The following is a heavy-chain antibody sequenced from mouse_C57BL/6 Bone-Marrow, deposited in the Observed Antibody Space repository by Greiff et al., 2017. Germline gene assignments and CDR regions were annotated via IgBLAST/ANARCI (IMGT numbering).Heavy chain of an antibody. V-gene: IGHV14-4*01. CDR3: TTRGRADY. CDR1: GFNIKDDY. J-gene: IGHJ2*01. CDR2: IDPENGDT. Sequence: EVQGVESGAELVRPGASVKLSCTASGFNIKDDYMHWVKQRPEQGLEWIGWIDPENGDTEYASKFQGKATITADTSSNTAYLQLSSLTSEDTAVYYCTTRGRADYWGQGTTLTVSS. D-gene: IGHD3-3*01.